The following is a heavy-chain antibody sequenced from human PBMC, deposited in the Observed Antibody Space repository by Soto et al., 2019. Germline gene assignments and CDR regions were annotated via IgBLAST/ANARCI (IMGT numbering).Heavy chain of an antibody. D-gene: IGHD3-16*01. J-gene: IGHJ4*02. V-gene: IGHV3-53*01. Sequence: EVQLVESGGGLIQPGGSLRLSCAVSGFTVSNNYMSWVRQAPGKGLEGVSVIYSGGYTAYGDSVKGRFTISRDNSKNTLYLKMNGRGAEHRAVFYGGTVGGGGGYWGQGTLVTVSS. CDR2: IYSGGYT. CDR3: GTVGGGGGY. CDR1: GFTVSNNY.